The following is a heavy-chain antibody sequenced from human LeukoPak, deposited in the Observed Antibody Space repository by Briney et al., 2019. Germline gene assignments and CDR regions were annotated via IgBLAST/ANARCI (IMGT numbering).Heavy chain of an antibody. CDR2: INPKIGGT. D-gene: IGHD3-22*01. CDR1: GYTFTGYY. J-gene: IGHJ3*02. V-gene: IGHV1-2*02. CDR3: ARESAVYDSSGYFLHAFDI. Sequence: ASVKVSCKASGYTFTGYYMHWVRQAPGQGLEWMGWINPKIGGTKCAQNFQGRVTMTRDSSISTDYMELSRLRSDDTAVYYYARESAVYDSSGYFLHAFDIWGQGTMVTVSS.